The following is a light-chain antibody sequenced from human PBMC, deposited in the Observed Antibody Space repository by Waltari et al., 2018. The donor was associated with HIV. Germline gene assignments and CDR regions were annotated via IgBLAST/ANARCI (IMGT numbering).Light chain of an antibody. CDR2: GAS. V-gene: IGKV3-15*01. Sequence: VMTQSPATVSVSPGERATLSCRASQGISTKLVWYQRKPGQAPRLLIYGASTRATGIPARFSGSWSGTDFTLTISSLQSEDSAIYYCQQYNNWPRTFGQGTKVEIK. J-gene: IGKJ1*01. CDR1: QGISTK. CDR3: QQYNNWPRT.